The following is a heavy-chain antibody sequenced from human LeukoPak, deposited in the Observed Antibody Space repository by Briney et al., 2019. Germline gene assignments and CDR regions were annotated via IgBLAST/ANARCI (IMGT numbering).Heavy chain of an antibody. Sequence: GGSLRLSCAASRFTFSSYWMHWVRQAPGKGLVWVSRINSDGSSTSYADSVKGRFTISRDNAKNTLYLQMNSLRAEDTAVYYCARDPGYSRGGGLDYWGQGTLVTVSS. D-gene: IGHD6-13*01. V-gene: IGHV3-74*01. CDR2: INSDGSST. CDR3: ARDPGYSRGGGLDY. CDR1: RFTFSSYW. J-gene: IGHJ4*02.